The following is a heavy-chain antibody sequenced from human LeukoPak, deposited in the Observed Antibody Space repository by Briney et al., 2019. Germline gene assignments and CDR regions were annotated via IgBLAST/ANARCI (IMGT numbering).Heavy chain of an antibody. D-gene: IGHD6-6*01. J-gene: IGHJ4*02. CDR2: IKADGGEK. CDR3: ARGGAARPDF. CDR1: GFTFTTYW. V-gene: IGHV3-7*01. Sequence: GGSLRLSCAASGFTFTTYWMSWVRQLPGKGLEWVAKIKADGGEKDHVASVKGRFTISRDNAKNSLYLQMNSLRVEDTAVYYCARGGAARPDFWGQGTLVTVSS.